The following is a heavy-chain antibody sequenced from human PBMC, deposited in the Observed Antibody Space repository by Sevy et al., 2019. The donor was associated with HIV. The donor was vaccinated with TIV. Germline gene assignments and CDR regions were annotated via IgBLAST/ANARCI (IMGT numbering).Heavy chain of an antibody. CDR1: GFTFSNAW. J-gene: IGHJ2*01. V-gene: IGHV3-15*01. Sequence: GGSLRLSCAASGFTFSNAWMSWVRQAPGKGLEWVGRIKSKTDGGTTDYAAPVKGRFTISRDDSKNTLYLQMNSLKTDDTAVYYCTTEGIVGATGDWYFDLWGRSTLVTVSS. CDR3: TTEGIVGATGDWYFDL. D-gene: IGHD1-26*01. CDR2: IKSKTDGGTT.